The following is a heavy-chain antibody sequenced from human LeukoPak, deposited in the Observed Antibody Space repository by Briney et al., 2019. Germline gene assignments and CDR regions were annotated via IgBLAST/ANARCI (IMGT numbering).Heavy chain of an antibody. V-gene: IGHV3-7*01. CDR3: ARRGGYSLFDY. CDR2: MKYDGSEI. Sequence: GGSLRLSCAASGFTFSGYWMSWVRQAPGKGLEWVANMKYDGSEIYYVDSVKGRFTISRDNAMNSLFLQMNSLRAEDTAVYYCARRGGYSLFDYWGQGTLVTASS. J-gene: IGHJ4*02. CDR1: GFTFSGYW. D-gene: IGHD2-21*01.